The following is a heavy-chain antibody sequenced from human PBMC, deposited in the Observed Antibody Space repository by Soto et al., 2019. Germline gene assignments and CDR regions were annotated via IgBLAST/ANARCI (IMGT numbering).Heavy chain of an antibody. Sequence: PGGSLRLSCAASGFTFSNFWMRWVRQAPGKGPVWVSRINGDGSSTSHADSVKGRFTISRDNAENTLFLQMSGLRAEDTAVYYCARAQLLPDDAFDAWGRGTVVTVSS. CDR1: GFTFSNFW. CDR2: INGDGSST. D-gene: IGHD2-2*01. CDR3: ARAQLLPDDAFDA. J-gene: IGHJ3*01. V-gene: IGHV3-74*01.